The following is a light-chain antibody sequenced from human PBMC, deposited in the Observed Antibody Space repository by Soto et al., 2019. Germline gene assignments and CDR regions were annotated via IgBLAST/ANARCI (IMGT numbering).Light chain of an antibody. CDR3: SSYASSSTYV. V-gene: IGLV2-14*01. Sequence: QSDLTQPASVSGSPGQSITISCTGTSSDVGAYNYVSWYQQHPGKAPKLMIYDVSNRPSGVSNRFSGSKSGNSASLTISGLQAEDEADYYCSSYASSSTYVFGTGTKLTVL. CDR2: DVS. J-gene: IGLJ1*01. CDR1: SSDVGAYNY.